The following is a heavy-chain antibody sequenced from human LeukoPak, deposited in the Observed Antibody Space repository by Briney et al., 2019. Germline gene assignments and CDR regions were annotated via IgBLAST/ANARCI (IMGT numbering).Heavy chain of an antibody. D-gene: IGHD4-17*01. CDR2: ISYSGST. J-gene: IGHJ4*02. Sequence: SETLSLTCTVSGGSVSTSTYCWGWIRQPPGKGLEWIGSISYSGSTYYNPSLKSRVTMSVDTSKNQFSLRLSSVTAADTAVYYCARHIYGDPFDYWGQGALVTVSS. V-gene: IGHV4-39*01. CDR1: GGSVSTSTYC. CDR3: ARHIYGDPFDY.